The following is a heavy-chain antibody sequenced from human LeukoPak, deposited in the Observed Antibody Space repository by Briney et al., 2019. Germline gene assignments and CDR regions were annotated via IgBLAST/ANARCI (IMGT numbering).Heavy chain of an antibody. CDR1: EYTFIGYF. Sequence: GASVRVFFKASEYTFIGYFMHWVRQAPGQGLEWMGWVNPNTGGRNYGQKFQGRVTMTRDTSISTAYMELSGLKSDDTAVYYCARARGYCGGDTCHIYGMAVWGQGTTVTVSS. V-gene: IGHV1-2*02. CDR3: ARARGYCGGDTCHIYGMAV. J-gene: IGHJ6*01. CDR2: VNPNTGGR. D-gene: IGHD2-15*01.